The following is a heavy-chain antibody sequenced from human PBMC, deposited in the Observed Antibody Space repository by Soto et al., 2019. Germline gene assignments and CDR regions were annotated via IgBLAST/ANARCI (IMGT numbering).Heavy chain of an antibody. CDR2: IDPSDSYT. CDR3: ARRGGYYDILTGYSYYFAY. V-gene: IGHV5-10-1*01. D-gene: IGHD3-9*01. J-gene: IGHJ4*02. CDR1: GYSFTSYW. Sequence: GESLKISCKGSGYSFTSYWISWVRQMPGKGLEWMGRIDPSDSYTNYSPSFQGHVTISADKSISTAYLQWSSLKASDTAMYYCARRGGYYDILTGYSYYFAYWGQGTLVTVSS.